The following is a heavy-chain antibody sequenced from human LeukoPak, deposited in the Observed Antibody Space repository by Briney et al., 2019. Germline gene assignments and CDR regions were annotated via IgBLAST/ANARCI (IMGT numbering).Heavy chain of an antibody. CDR3: ARANGCSGGSCYSEFLSFDY. V-gene: IGHV1-69*06. CDR1: GGTFSSYA. J-gene: IGHJ4*02. D-gene: IGHD2-15*01. CDR2: IIPIFGTA. Sequence: SVKVSCKASGGTFSSYAISWVRQAPGQGLEWMGGIIPIFGTANYAQKFQGRVTITADKSTSTAYMELSSLRSEDTAVYYCARANGCSGGSCYSEFLSFDYWGQGTLVTVSS.